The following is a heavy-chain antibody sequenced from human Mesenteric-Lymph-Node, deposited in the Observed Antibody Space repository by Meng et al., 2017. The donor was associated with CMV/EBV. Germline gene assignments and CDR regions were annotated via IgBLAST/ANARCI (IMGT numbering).Heavy chain of an antibody. CDR2: INSDGRST. CDR1: GFTFSTSW. D-gene: IGHD3-3*01. Sequence: GFTFSTSWMHWVRQTPGKGLVWVSRINSDGRSTAYADSVKGRFTISRDNVKNTLYLQLNSLRAEDTAVYYCVHLAAITPFGVVTYDYWGQGALVTVSS. CDR3: VHLAAITPFGVVTYDY. J-gene: IGHJ4*02. V-gene: IGHV3-74*01.